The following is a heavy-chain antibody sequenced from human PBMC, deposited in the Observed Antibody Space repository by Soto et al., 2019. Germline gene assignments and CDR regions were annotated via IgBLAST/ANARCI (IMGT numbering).Heavy chain of an antibody. CDR3: ARESVSASPNFFDY. D-gene: IGHD3-3*02. Sequence: EVQLVESGGGLVQPGGSLRLSCAASGFAFSNYEMNWVRQAPGKGLEWVSYISLSGSTIYYADSVKGRFPISRDDAKNSLYLQMGSLRAADTSVYYCARESVSASPNFFDYWGQGTLVTVSS. J-gene: IGHJ4*02. CDR1: GFAFSNYE. V-gene: IGHV3-48*03. CDR2: ISLSGSTI.